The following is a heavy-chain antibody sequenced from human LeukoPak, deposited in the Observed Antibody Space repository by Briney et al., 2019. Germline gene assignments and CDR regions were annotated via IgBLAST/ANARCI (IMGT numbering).Heavy chain of an antibody. CDR2: ISGSGDST. CDR3: ANRNYYFDY. V-gene: IGHV3-23*01. J-gene: IGHJ4*02. CDR1: GFTFSSYV. Sequence: GGSLRLSCAASGFTFSSYVMTWVRQAPGKGLEWVSGISGSGDSTNYADSVKGRFTISRDNSKNTLYLQMHSLRAEDTAVYYCANRNYYFDYWGQGTLVTASS.